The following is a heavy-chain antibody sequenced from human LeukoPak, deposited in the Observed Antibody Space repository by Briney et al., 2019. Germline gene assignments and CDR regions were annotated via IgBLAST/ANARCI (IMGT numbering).Heavy chain of an antibody. D-gene: IGHD3-3*02. CDR2: IYYSGST. Sequence: SETLSLTCTVSGGSISSGGYYWSWIRQHPGKGLEWIGYIYYSGSTYYNPSLKSRVTISVDTSKNQFSLKLSSVTAADTAVHYCAREADIYYFDYWGQGTLVTVSS. V-gene: IGHV4-31*03. CDR1: GGSISSGGYY. CDR3: AREADIYYFDY. J-gene: IGHJ4*02.